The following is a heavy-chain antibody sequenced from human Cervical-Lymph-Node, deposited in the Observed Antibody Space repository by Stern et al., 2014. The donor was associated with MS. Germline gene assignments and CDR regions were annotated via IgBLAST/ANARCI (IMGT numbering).Heavy chain of an antibody. CDR2: IYHTGSA. D-gene: IGHD3-10*01. CDR1: GGSISTTNW. CDR3: ARGFGTSSGTSDY. V-gene: IGHV4-4*02. J-gene: IGHJ4*02. Sequence: QVQLGQSGPGLVKPSETLSLTCAVSGGSISTTNWWNWVRQPPGKGLEWIGEIYHTGSANYNPSLRSRVTISVDKSKNQFSLKMSSVPAADTAVYSCARGFGTSSGTSDYWGQGTLVPVSS.